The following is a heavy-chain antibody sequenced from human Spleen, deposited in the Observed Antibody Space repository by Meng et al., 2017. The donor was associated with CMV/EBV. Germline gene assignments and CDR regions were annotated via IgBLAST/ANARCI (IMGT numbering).Heavy chain of an antibody. Sequence: SETLSLTCTVSGGSISSSSYYWGWIRQPPGKGLEWIGSMYYSGTTYYNPSLKSRVTISVDTSKNQFSLKLSSVTAADTAVYYCARSYDFWNSWFDPWGQGTLVTVSS. J-gene: IGHJ5*02. CDR2: MYYSGTT. D-gene: IGHD3-3*01. V-gene: IGHV4-39*07. CDR1: GGSISSSSYY. CDR3: ARSYDFWNSWFDP.